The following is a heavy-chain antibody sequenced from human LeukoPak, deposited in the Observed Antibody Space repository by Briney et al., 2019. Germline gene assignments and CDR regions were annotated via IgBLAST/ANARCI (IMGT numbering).Heavy chain of an antibody. CDR1: GFTVSSNY. J-gene: IGHJ4*02. D-gene: IGHD6-19*01. V-gene: IGHV3-23*01. CDR2: ISGSGGST. Sequence: PGGSLRLSCAASGFTVSSNYMTWVRQAPGKGLEWVSAISGSGGSTYYADSVKGRFTISRDNAKNSLYLQMNSLRAEDTALYYCAKEQWLVSRGYYFDYWGQGTLVTVSS. CDR3: AKEQWLVSRGYYFDY.